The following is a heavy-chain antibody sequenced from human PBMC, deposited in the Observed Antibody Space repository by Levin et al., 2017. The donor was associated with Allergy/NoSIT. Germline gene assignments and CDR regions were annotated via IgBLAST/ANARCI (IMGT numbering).Heavy chain of an antibody. D-gene: IGHD3-3*01. V-gene: IGHV3-49*04. Sequence: GGSLRLSCTASGFTFGDYAMSWVRQAPGKGLEWVGFIRSKAYGGTTEYAASVKGRFTISRDDSKSIAYLQMNSLKTEDTAVYYCTRDPPSFWQQTFDYWGQGTLVTVSS. CDR3: TRDPPSFWQQTFDY. CDR1: GFTFGDYA. CDR2: IRSKAYGGTT. J-gene: IGHJ4*02.